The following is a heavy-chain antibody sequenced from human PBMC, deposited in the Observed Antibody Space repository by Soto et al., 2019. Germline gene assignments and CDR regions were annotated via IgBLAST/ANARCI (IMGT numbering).Heavy chain of an antibody. CDR2: ISDDGIRR. CDR1: GFSFSTYD. D-gene: IGHD2-8*01. V-gene: IGHV3-30-3*01. J-gene: IGHJ3*02. CDR3: ARDKNGAQTFDI. Sequence: QVQLVESGGGVVQPGRSLRLSCAASGFSFSTYDMYWVRQAPGKGLEWVAMISDDGIRRHYADSVKGRLTISRDNSKNTLYLQMNSLRVEDTAIYYCARDKNGAQTFDIWGQGTMATVSS.